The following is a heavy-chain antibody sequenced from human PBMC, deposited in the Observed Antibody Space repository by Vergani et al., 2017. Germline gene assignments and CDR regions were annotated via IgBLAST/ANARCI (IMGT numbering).Heavy chain of an antibody. Sequence: EVDLVESGGGLVQPGGSLRLSCEASGYSFPGYAMSWVRQAPGKGLEWVSSVSGSSATPYYADSVKGRFIISRDNSKNTLHLQMNSLRAEDTAVYYCAKGGVYCSSTSCYTGAFDIWGRGTMVTVSS. V-gene: IGHV3-23*04. D-gene: IGHD2-2*01. CDR2: VSGSSATP. CDR1: GYSFPGYA. J-gene: IGHJ3*02. CDR3: AKGGVYCSSTSCYTGAFDI.